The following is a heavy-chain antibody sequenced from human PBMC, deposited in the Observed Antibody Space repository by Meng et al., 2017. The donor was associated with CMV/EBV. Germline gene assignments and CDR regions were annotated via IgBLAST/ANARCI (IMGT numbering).Heavy chain of an antibody. CDR2: IYHSGST. J-gene: IGHJ4*02. Sequence: GSLRLSCTVSGYSISSGYYWGWIRQPPGKGLEWIGSIYHSGSTYYNPSLKSRFTISVDTSKNQFSLKLSPVTAADTAVYYCASLIAARERNDYWGQGTLVTVSS. CDR3: ASLIAARERNDY. CDR1: GYSISSGYY. D-gene: IGHD6-6*01. V-gene: IGHV4-38-2*02.